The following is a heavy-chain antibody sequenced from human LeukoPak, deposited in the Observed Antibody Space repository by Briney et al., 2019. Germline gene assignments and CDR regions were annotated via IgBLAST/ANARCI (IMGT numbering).Heavy chain of an antibody. D-gene: IGHD3/OR15-3a*01. CDR2: IYYSGST. V-gene: IGHV4-59*01. CDR3: ARGLISGSRPWFDP. CDR1: GGSISNYY. Sequence: QPSETLSLTCTVSGGSISNYYWTWIRQPPGKGLEWIGYIYYSGSTSYNPSLKGRVTISVDPSKNQFSLKLSSVTAADTAVYYCARGLISGSRPWFDPWGQGTLVTVSS. J-gene: IGHJ5*02.